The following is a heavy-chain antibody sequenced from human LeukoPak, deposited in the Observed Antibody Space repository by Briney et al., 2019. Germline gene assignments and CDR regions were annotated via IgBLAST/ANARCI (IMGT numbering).Heavy chain of an antibody. Sequence: PGGSLRLSCAASGFTFSSYWMSWVRQAPGKGLEWVANIKQDGSEKYYVDSVKGRFTISRDNAKNSLYLQMNSLRAEDTAVYYCARDIIPYNSSPLDYWGQGTLVTVSS. CDR2: IKQDGSEK. CDR3: ARDIIPYNSSPLDY. CDR1: GFTFSSYW. D-gene: IGHD6-6*01. V-gene: IGHV3-7*01. J-gene: IGHJ4*02.